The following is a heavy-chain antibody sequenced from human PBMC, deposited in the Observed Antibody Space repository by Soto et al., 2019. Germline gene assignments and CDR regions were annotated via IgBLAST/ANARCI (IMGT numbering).Heavy chain of an antibody. CDR1: GGSISSYY. CDR2: IYYSGST. D-gene: IGHD3-10*01. CDR3: ARGGYGSGSYYGVYYYYYGMDV. Sequence: SETLSLTCTVSGGSISSYYWSWIRQPPGKGLEWVGYIYYSGSTNYNPSLKSRVTISVDTSKNHFSLKLSSVTAADTAVYYCARGGYGSGSYYGVYYYYYGMDVWGQGTTVTVSS. J-gene: IGHJ6*02. V-gene: IGHV4-59*01.